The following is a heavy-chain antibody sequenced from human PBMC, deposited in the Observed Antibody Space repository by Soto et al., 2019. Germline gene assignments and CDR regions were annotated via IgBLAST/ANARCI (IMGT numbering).Heavy chain of an antibody. J-gene: IGHJ5*02. D-gene: IGHD6-6*01. V-gene: IGHV1-2*02. CDR1: GFSFTGYY. CDR2: INAHSGGT. CDR3: AKDLTRQLAYWLDP. Sequence: ASVKVSCKASGFSFTGYYIHWLRQAPGQGLEWMGWINAHSGGTEYAQKFQGRVTLTRDTSIATAYPTLTSLTSDDTALYYCAKDLTRQLAYWLDPWGQGTQVTVSS.